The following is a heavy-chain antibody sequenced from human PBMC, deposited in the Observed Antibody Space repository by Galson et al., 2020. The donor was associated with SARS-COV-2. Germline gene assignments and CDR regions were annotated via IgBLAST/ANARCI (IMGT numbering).Heavy chain of an antibody. CDR3: AKHTNLNPVLLWFGELSVGGFDP. D-gene: IGHD3-10*01. Sequence: GGSLRLSCAASGFTFDAYAMHWVRQAPAKGLEWVSGISLNSGSIGYADSVKGRFTISRDNAKNSLYLQMNSLRAEDTALYYCAKHTNLNPVLLWFGELSVGGFDPWGQGTLVTVSS. CDR2: ISLNSGSI. J-gene: IGHJ5*02. CDR1: GFTFDAYA. V-gene: IGHV3-9*01.